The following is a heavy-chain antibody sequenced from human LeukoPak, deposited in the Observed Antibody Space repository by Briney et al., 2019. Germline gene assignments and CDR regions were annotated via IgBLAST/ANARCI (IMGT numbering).Heavy chain of an antibody. V-gene: IGHV4-39*01. CDR3: QSRFLEWLLDY. J-gene: IGHJ4*02. D-gene: IGHD3-3*01. CDR1: GDSIRSNDYY. CDR2: IYDTGST. Sequence: SETLSLTCTVPGDSIRSNDYYWGWIRQPPGMGLEWIGSIYDTGSTFYNPSLKSRVIISVDTSKNQFSLKLSSVTAADTAVYYCQSRFLEWLLDYWGQGTLVTVSS.